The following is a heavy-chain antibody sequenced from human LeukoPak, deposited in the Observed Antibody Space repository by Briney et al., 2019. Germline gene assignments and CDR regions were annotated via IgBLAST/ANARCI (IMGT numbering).Heavy chain of an antibody. Sequence: HSGVSLRLSCAASGFTFSTYAMSWVRQAPGKGLEWVSAISGSGGTTYYADSVKGRFTISRDNSKNTLYLQINSLRAEDTAVYYCAKDSFALDPRNWFDPWGQGTLVTVSS. CDR1: GFTFSTYA. CDR3: AKDSFALDPRNWFDP. J-gene: IGHJ5*02. CDR2: ISGSGGTT. D-gene: IGHD1-1*01. V-gene: IGHV3-23*01.